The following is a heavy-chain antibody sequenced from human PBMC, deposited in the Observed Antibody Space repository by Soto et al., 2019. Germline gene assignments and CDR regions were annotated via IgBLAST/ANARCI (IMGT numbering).Heavy chain of an antibody. CDR2: INAGNGNT. V-gene: IGHV1-3*01. D-gene: IGHD3-10*01. J-gene: IGHJ3*02. CDR1: GYTFTSYA. CDR3: ARSPIRLLFGDLLCPDI. Sequence: ASVKVSCKASGYTFTSYAMHWVRQAPGQRLEWMGWINAGNGNTKYSQKFQGRVTTTRDTSASTAYMELSSLRSEDTAVYYCARSPIRLLFGDLLCPDIWGQGTMVT.